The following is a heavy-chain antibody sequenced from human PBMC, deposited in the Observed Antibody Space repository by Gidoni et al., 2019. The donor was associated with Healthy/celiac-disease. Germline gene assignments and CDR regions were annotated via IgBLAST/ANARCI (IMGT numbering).Heavy chain of an antibody. CDR1: GGPISSGDYS. CDR3: ARWGLAAAAVGS. Sequence: QVQLQESGPGLVKPSQTLSLTCPVSGGPISSGDYSWSWIRQPPGKGLERIGYIYCSGSTYYNPSLKSRVTISVDTSKNQFSLKLSSVTAADTAVYYCARWGLAAAAVGSWGQGTLVTVSS. V-gene: IGHV4-30-4*01. CDR2: IYCSGST. J-gene: IGHJ4*02. D-gene: IGHD6-13*01.